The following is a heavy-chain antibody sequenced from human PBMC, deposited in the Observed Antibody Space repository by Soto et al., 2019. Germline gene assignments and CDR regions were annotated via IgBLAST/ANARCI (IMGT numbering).Heavy chain of an antibody. CDR2: IYYSGST. V-gene: IGHV4-30-4*01. D-gene: IGHD3-22*01. CDR3: ARVVITEYWFEP. CDR1: GGSISSGDYY. J-gene: IGHJ5*02. Sequence: SETLSLTCTVSGGSISSGDYYWSWIRQSPGKGLEWIGYIYYSGSTYYNPSLKSRVTISVDTSKNQFSLKLSSVTAADTAVYYCARVVITEYWFEPWGQGTLVTVSS.